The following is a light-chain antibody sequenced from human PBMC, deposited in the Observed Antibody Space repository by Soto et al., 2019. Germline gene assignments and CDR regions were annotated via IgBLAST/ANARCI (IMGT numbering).Light chain of an antibody. CDR2: WAS. Sequence: DIVMTQSPDSLAVSLGERATINCKSSQSIFYSSNNENYLAWYQQRPGQPPRLLIYWASTRESGVPDRFSGSGSGTDFALTISSLQAEDVAVYYCQQYYSSPTWTFGQGTKVDIK. CDR3: QQYYSSPTWT. CDR1: QSIFYSSNNENY. J-gene: IGKJ1*01. V-gene: IGKV4-1*01.